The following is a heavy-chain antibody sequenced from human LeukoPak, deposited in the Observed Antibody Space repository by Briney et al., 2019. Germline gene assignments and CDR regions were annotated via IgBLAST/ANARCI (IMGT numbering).Heavy chain of an antibody. CDR3: ARGKRKYSSSWYTPEY. J-gene: IGHJ4*02. CDR1: GYTFTSYD. CDR2: MNPNSGNT. V-gene: IGHV1-8*01. D-gene: IGHD6-13*01. Sequence: ASVTVSFKASGYTFTSYDINWVRQATGQGLEWMGWMNPNSGNTGYAQKFQGRVTMTRNTSISTAYMELSSLRSEDTAVYYCARGKRKYSSSWYTPEYWGQGTLVAVSS.